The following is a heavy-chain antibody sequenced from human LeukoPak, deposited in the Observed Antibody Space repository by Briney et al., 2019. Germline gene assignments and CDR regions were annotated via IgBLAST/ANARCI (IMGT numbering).Heavy chain of an antibody. CDR3: ARVEYYYDSSGYYPVPGYFQH. CDR1: GYTFTSYA. J-gene: IGHJ1*01. D-gene: IGHD3-22*01. CDR2: INTNTGNP. Sequence: ASVKVSCKASGYTFTSYAMNWVRQAPGQGLEWMGWINTNTGNPTYAQGFTGRFVFSLDTSVSTAYLQISSLKAEDTAVYYCARVEYYYDSSGYYPVPGYFQHWGQGTLVTVSS. V-gene: IGHV7-4-1*02.